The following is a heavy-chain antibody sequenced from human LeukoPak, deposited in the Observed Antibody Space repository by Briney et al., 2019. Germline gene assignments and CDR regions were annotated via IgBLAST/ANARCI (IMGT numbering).Heavy chain of an antibody. CDR1: GYTFTSYG. CDR3: ARYYDFWSGYSKYYFDY. Sequence: ASVKVSCKASGYTFTSYGISWVRQAPGQGLEWMGWISAYNGNTNYAQKLQGRVTMTTDTSTSTACMELRSLRSDDTAVYYCARYYDFWSGYSKYYFDYWGQGTLVTVSS. V-gene: IGHV1-18*01. J-gene: IGHJ4*02. CDR2: ISAYNGNT. D-gene: IGHD3-3*01.